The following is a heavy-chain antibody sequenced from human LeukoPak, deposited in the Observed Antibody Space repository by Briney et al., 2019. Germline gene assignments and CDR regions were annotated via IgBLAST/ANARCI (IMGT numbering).Heavy chain of an antibody. CDR1: GYTFSGSA. Sequence: KVSCKASGYTFSGSAMHWVRHASGKGLEWVGRIRSKANSYATAYAASVKGRFTISRDDSKNTAYLQMNSLKTEDTAVYYCTRGSLYGYYYYYMDVWGKGTTVTVSS. D-gene: IGHD2-8*01. V-gene: IGHV3-73*01. CDR3: TRGSLYGYYYYYMDV. J-gene: IGHJ6*03. CDR2: IRSKANSYAT.